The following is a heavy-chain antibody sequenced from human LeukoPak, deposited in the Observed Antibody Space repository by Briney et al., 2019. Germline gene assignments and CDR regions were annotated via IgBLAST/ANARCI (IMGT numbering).Heavy chain of an antibody. D-gene: IGHD3-10*01. CDR1: GGTFSSYA. V-gene: IGHV1-69*06. J-gene: IGHJ5*02. Sequence: GASVKVSCKASGGTFSSYAISWVRQAPGQGLEWMGGIIPIIGTANYAQKFQGRVTITADKSTSTAYMELSSLRSEDTAVYYCANGSLLWFGELSSPFDPWGQGTLVTVSS. CDR2: IIPIIGTA. CDR3: ANGSLLWFGELSSPFDP.